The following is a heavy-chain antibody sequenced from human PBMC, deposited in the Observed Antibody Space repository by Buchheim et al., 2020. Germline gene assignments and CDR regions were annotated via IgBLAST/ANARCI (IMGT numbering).Heavy chain of an antibody. J-gene: IGHJ4*02. CDR1: GFTLRTYW. V-gene: IGHV3-74*01. CDR3: ARDLSGSQDY. Sequence: EVQLEESGGGLVQPGGSLRLSCAASGFTLRTYWMHWVRQAPGKGLEWVSRINEDGSFTNYADSVKGRFTISRDNAENTPYLQMTSLRVEDTAMYYCARDLSGSQDYWGQGTL. CDR2: INEDGSFT. D-gene: IGHD1-26*01.